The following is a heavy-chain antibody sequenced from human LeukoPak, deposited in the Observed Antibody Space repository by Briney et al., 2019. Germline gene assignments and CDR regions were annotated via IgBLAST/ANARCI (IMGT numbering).Heavy chain of an antibody. CDR1: GYTFTGYY. Sequence: ASVKVSCKASGYTFTGYYMHWVRQAPGRGLEWMGWINPNSGGTNYAQKFQGRGTMTRDTSISTAYMELSRLRSYDTAVYYCATYDYYDSRGYDYWGQGTLVTVSS. CDR2: INPNSGGT. V-gene: IGHV1-2*02. J-gene: IGHJ4*02. CDR3: ATYDYYDSRGYDY. D-gene: IGHD3-22*01.